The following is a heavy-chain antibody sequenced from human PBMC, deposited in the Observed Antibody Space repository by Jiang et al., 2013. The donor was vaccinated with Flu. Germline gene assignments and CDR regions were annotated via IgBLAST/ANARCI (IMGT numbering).Heavy chain of an antibody. D-gene: IGHD3-16*02. V-gene: IGHV4-34*01. CDR2: INHSGST. Sequence: LLKPSETLSLTCAVYGGSFSGYYWSWIRQPPGKGLEWIGEINHSGSTNYNPSLKSRVTISVDTSKNQFSLKLSSVTAADTAVYYCARRPYYDYVWGSYLPYSDWGQGTLVTVSS. J-gene: IGHJ4*02. CDR1: GGSFSGYY. CDR3: ARRPYYDYVWGSYLPYSD.